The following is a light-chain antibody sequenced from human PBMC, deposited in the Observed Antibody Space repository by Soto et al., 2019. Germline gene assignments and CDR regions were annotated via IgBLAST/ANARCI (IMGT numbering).Light chain of an antibody. V-gene: IGKV3-15*01. CDR1: QSVFSS. J-gene: IGKJ4*01. CDR2: GAS. Sequence: EIVMTQSPATLSVSPGERATLSCRASQSVFSSLAWYQQRPGQAPRLLIYGASTRAAGIPARFSGSGSGTEFTLTISSLQSEDFAVYYCQQYDNWPPITFGGGTKVEIK. CDR3: QQYDNWPPIT.